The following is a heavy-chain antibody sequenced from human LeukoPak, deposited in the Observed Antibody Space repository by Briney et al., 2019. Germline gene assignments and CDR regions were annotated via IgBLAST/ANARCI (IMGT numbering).Heavy chain of an antibody. J-gene: IGHJ4*02. V-gene: IGHV3-66*01. Sequence: GGSLRLSCSESGATVWSSFRSWIRQTPGKGLEWVAILHSDGGTDYADSVRGRFTISRDNSKDIVYLQMNSLRVEDTALYYCSRDRSGTYLDFWGQGTLVTVSS. D-gene: IGHD1-26*01. CDR2: LHSDGGT. CDR3: SRDRSGTYLDF. CDR1: GATVWSSF.